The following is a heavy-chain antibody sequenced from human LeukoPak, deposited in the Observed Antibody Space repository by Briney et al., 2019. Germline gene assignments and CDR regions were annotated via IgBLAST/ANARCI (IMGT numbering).Heavy chain of an antibody. CDR1: GYFFPDYY. V-gene: IGHV1-2*02. J-gene: IGHJ4*02. D-gene: IGHD3-3*01. CDR3: ARKSSKTFFD. CDR2: INPNTGGT. Sequence: GASVKLSCKASGYFFPDYYIHWLRQAPGQGLQWMGRINPNTGGTDYAQIFQGRVTMTRDTSISIVYMELSSLRPDDTAFFYCARKSSKTFFDWGQGTLVTVSS.